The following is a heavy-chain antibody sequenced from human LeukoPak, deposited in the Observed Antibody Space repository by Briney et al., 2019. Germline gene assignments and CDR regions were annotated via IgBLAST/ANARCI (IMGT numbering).Heavy chain of an antibody. D-gene: IGHD3-10*01. Sequence: TSGTLSLTCAVSGDSISSNNWWSWVRQPPGKGLEWVGKIYHSGTTNYRPSLKTRVTISLDKSKNQFSLRLTSVTAADTAVYYCARDPSGNGVNFDYWGQGTLVTVSS. CDR3: ARDPSGNGVNFDY. J-gene: IGHJ4*02. CDR1: GDSISSNNW. V-gene: IGHV4-4*02. CDR2: IYHSGTT.